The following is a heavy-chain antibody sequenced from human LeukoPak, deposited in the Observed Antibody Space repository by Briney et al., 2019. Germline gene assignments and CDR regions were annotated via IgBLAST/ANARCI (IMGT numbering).Heavy chain of an antibody. CDR3: AKDISRAVAGYYFDY. Sequence: GGSLRLSCGVSGFTFSSYAMSWVRQAPGKGLEWVSAISGSGGSTYYADSVKGRFTISRDNSKNTLYLQMNSLRAEDTAVYYCAKDISRAVAGYYFDYWGQGTLVTVSS. D-gene: IGHD6-19*01. V-gene: IGHV3-23*01. J-gene: IGHJ4*02. CDR2: ISGSGGST. CDR1: GFTFSSYA.